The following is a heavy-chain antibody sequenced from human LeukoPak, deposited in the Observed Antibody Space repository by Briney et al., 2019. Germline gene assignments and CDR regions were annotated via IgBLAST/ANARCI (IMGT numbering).Heavy chain of an antibody. CDR1: GFTFSSYG. CDR3: AKDERVWIQLWSHLDY. V-gene: IGHV3-30*18. Sequence: PGGSLRLSCAASGFTFSSYGMHWVRQAPGKGLEWVAVISYDGSNKYYADSVKGRFTISRDNSKNTLYLQMNSLRAEDTAVYYCAKDERVWIQLWSHLDYWGQGTLVTVSS. D-gene: IGHD5-18*01. CDR2: ISYDGSNK. J-gene: IGHJ4*02.